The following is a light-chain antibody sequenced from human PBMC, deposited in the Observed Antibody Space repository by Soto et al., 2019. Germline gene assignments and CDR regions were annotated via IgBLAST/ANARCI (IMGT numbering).Light chain of an antibody. J-gene: IGLJ1*01. CDR3: SSYAGSNTPYV. V-gene: IGLV2-8*01. CDR2: EVN. Sequence: QSALTQPPSASGSPGQSVTNSCTGTSSDVGGYNYVSWYQHHPGNAPKLIIYEVNKRTSGVPDRFSGSKSGNTASLTVSGLQAEDEADYYCSSYAGSNTPYVFGTGTKVTVL. CDR1: SSDVGGYNY.